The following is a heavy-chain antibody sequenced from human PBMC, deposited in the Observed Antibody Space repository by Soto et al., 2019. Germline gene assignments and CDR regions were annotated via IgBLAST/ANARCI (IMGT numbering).Heavy chain of an antibody. V-gene: IGHV1-18*01. Sequence: QVQLVQSGAEVKKPGASVKVSCKASGYTFTSYGISWVRQAPGQGLEWMGWISAYNGNTNYAQKLQGRVTMTTDTSTSTANMELRSLRSDDTAVYYCARDPHYYDSSGHYYAGGFDYWGQGTLVTVSS. D-gene: IGHD3-22*01. CDR1: GYTFTSYG. CDR2: ISAYNGNT. CDR3: ARDPHYYDSSGHYYAGGFDY. J-gene: IGHJ4*02.